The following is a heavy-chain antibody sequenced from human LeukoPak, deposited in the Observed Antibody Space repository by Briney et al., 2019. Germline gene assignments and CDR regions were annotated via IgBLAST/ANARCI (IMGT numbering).Heavy chain of an antibody. CDR1: GFTFDDYG. CDR3: ARDKVYYYYYYMDV. Sequence: GGSLRLSCAASGFTFDDYGMSWVRQAPGKGLEWVSGINWNGGSTGYADSVKGRFTISRDNAKNSLYLQMNSLRAEDTALYYWARDKVYYYYYYMDVWGKGTTVTVSS. J-gene: IGHJ6*03. V-gene: IGHV3-20*04. CDR2: INWNGGST.